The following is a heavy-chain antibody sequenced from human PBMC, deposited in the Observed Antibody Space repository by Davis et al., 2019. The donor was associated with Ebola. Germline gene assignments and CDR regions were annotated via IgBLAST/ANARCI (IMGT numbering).Heavy chain of an antibody. D-gene: IGHD1-26*01. CDR2: ISAYNGNT. Sequence: ASVKVSCKASGYTFTSYGISWVRQAPGQGLEWMGWISAYNGNTNYAQKLQGRVTMTTDTSTSTAYMELRSLRSDDTAVYYCARDHSGSSTSLFDYWGQGTLVTVSS. J-gene: IGHJ4*02. CDR1: GYTFTSYG. V-gene: IGHV1-18*01. CDR3: ARDHSGSSTSLFDY.